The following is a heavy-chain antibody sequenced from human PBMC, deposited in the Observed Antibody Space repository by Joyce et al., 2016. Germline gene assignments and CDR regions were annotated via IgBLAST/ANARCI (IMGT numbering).Heavy chain of an antibody. CDR3: ARRYYYDSSGYLFDY. J-gene: IGHJ4*02. V-gene: IGHV5-51*03. Sequence: EVRLVQSGAEVKKPGESLKISCKGSGYNFTTYLIGWVRQMPGKGLEWMGIIYPGDSDTRYSPSFQGKVTISADTSISTAYLQWSSLKASDTAMYYCARRYYYDSSGYLFDYWGQGTLVTVSS. D-gene: IGHD3-22*01. CDR2: IYPGDSDT. CDR1: GYNFTTYL.